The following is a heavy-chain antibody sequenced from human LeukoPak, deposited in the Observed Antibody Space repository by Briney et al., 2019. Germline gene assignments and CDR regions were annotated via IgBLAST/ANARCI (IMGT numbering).Heavy chain of an antibody. CDR1: GFTFSSYA. Sequence: SGGSLRLSCAASGFTFSSYAMSWVRRAPGKGLEWVSAISGRGGSTYYADSVKGRFTISRDNSKNTLYLQMNSLRAEDTAVYYCAKSSGLYCSSTSCYSSGRSNWFDPWGQGTLVTVSS. CDR2: ISGRGGST. D-gene: IGHD2-2*01. J-gene: IGHJ5*02. CDR3: AKSSGLYCSSTSCYSSGRSNWFDP. V-gene: IGHV3-23*01.